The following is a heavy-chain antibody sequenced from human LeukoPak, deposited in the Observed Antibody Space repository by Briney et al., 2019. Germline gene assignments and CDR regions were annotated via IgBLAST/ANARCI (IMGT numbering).Heavy chain of an antibody. J-gene: IGHJ4*02. Sequence: SETLSLTCGVYGASLRGSYWSWIRQSPGRGLECIGEINHSGRTNYNPSLKSRVTISIDTSKNQFSLKLSSVTAADTAVYYCARVSPGYYGSGSYYNEFDYWGQGTLVTVSS. V-gene: IGHV4-34*01. CDR3: ARVSPGYYGSGSYYNEFDY. D-gene: IGHD3-10*01. CDR2: INHSGRT. CDR1: GASLRGSY.